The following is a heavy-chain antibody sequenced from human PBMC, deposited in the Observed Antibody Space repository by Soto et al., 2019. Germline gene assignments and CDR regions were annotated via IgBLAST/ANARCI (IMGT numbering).Heavy chain of an antibody. CDR2: IYYSGST. D-gene: IGHD3-10*01. V-gene: IGHV4-39*01. J-gene: IGHJ4*02. CDR3: ARQRSYYGSGSYYNLGSSNFDY. CDR1: GGSLSSSSYY. Sequence: SETLSLTCTVSGGSLSSSSYYWGWIRQPPGKGLEWIGSIYYSGSTYYNPSLKSRVTISVDTSKNQFSLKLSSVTAADTAVYYCARQRSYYGSGSYYNLGSSNFDYWGQGTLVTVSS.